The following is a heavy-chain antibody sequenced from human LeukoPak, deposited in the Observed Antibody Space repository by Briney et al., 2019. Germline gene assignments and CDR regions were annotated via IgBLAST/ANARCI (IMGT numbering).Heavy chain of an antibody. D-gene: IGHD5-12*01. V-gene: IGHV4-59*01. CDR1: GPAISRYY. CDR2: IYYTGST. J-gene: IGHJ1*01. Sequence: SETLSLTCSVSDASTVSGPAISRYYWSLIRQAPMKGLEWIGQIYYTGSTNYNPSLQSRVSMSMDTSKRQFSLRLTSVTAADTAVYFCGRVRTGNTGSPEYFEDWGQGTLVTVSS. CDR3: GRVRTGNTGSPEYFED.